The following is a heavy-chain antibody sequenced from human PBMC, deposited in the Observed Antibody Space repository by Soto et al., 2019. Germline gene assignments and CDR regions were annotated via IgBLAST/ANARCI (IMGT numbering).Heavy chain of an antibody. D-gene: IGHD3-3*01. CDR1: GGSISSYY. CDR3: ARDRFGYYYYGMDV. Sequence: QVQLQESGPGLVKPSETLSLTCTVSGGSISSYYWSWIRQPPGKGLEWIGYIYYSGSTNYNPSLKSRVTISVHPSKNQFSLKLSSVTAADTAVYYCARDRFGYYYYGMDVWGQGTTVTVSS. V-gene: IGHV4-59*01. J-gene: IGHJ6*02. CDR2: IYYSGST.